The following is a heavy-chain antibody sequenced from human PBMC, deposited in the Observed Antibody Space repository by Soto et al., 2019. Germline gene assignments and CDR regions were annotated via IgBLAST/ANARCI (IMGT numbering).Heavy chain of an antibody. D-gene: IGHD6-19*01. V-gene: IGHV3-48*02. Sequence: EVQLVESGGGLVQPGGSLRLSCAASGSTFSTWSMNWVRQAPGKGLEWVSYISSSSTTYYAASVRGRFAISRDNAKNSLYLQMSSLRDEDTAVYYCARVHSSGWFKVDYWGQGTLVSVSS. J-gene: IGHJ4*02. CDR3: ARVHSSGWFKVDY. CDR2: ISSSSTT. CDR1: GSTFSTWS.